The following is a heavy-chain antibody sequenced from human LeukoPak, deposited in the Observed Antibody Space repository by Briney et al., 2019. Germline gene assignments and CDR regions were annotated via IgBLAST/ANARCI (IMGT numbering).Heavy chain of an antibody. D-gene: IGHD2-15*01. J-gene: IGHJ5*02. CDR3: ARVRYCSGGSCYGNWYDP. CDR1: GFTFSTYG. Sequence: GGSLRLSCAASGFTFSTYGITWVRQAPGKGLEWVAFIRYDGSNKYYADSVKGRFTISRDNSKNTLYLQMNSLRAEDTAVYYCARVRYCSGGSCYGNWYDPWGQGTLVTVSS. V-gene: IGHV3-30*02. CDR2: IRYDGSNK.